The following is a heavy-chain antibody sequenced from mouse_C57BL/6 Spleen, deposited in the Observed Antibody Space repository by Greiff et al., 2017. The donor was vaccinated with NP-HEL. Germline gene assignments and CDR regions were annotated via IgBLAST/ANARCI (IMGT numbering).Heavy chain of an antibody. CDR1: GFNIKDDY. J-gene: IGHJ4*01. D-gene: IGHD2-3*01. CDR3: ARWLDYSMDY. Sequence: VQLKQSGAELVRPGASVKLSCTASGFNIKDDYMHWVKQRPEQGLEWIGWIDPENGDTEYASKFQGKATVTADTSSNTAYMQLSSLTSEDTAVYCCARWLDYSMDYWGQGTSVTVSS. CDR2: IDPENGDT. V-gene: IGHV14-4*01.